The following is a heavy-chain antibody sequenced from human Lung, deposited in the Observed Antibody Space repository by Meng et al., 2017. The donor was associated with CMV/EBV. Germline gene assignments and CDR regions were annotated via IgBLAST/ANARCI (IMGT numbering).Heavy chain of an antibody. V-gene: IGHV1-8*03. CDR2: MNPNSGNT. Sequence: ASXXVSXKVSGYTFTSYDINWVRQATGQGLEWMGWMNPNSGNTGYAQKFQGRVTITRNTSISTAYMELSSLRSEDTAVYYCARVYTCRDDFWRNCYYYGMDVWXQGTXVTVAS. CDR1: GYTFTSYD. CDR3: ARVYTCRDDFWRNCYYYGMDV. J-gene: IGHJ6*02. D-gene: IGHD3-3*01.